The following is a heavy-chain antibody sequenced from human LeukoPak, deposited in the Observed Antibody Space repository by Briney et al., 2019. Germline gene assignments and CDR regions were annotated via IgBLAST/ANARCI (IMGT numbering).Heavy chain of an antibody. D-gene: IGHD6-13*01. J-gene: IGHJ6*02. Sequence: GGSLRLSCAASGFTFSSYWMSWVRQAPGKGLEWVANIKQDGSEKYYVDSVKGRFTISRDNAKNSLYLQMNSLRAEDTAVYYCARTTYSSSWYLSLLKPYYYYGMDVWGQGTRSPSP. CDR1: GFTFSSYW. CDR3: ARTTYSSSWYLSLLKPYYYYGMDV. V-gene: IGHV3-7*01. CDR2: IKQDGSEK.